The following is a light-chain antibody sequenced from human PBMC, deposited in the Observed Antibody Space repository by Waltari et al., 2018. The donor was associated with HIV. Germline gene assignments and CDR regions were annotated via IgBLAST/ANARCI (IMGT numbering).Light chain of an antibody. J-gene: IGLJ3*02. CDR2: ANT. V-gene: IGLV1-40*01. CDR3: QSYVSSVNVV. CDR1: SSNIGAAYD. Sequence: QSVLTPPPSVSGAPGQTVTIPCTRSSSNIGAAYDVNGYQQVPGTAPKLLIYANTNRPSGVPVRVAGSKSGTSASLAIAGLQTEDEADYYCQSYVSSVNVVFGGGTRVTVL.